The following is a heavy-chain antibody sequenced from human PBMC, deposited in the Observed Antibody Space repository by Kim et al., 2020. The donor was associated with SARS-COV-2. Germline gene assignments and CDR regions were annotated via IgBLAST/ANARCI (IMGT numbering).Heavy chain of an antibody. J-gene: IGHJ3*01. D-gene: IGHD5-12*01. CDR3: ATGGYDLGTYAFDF. V-gene: IGHV3-53*01. Sequence: ADSVKGRFTISRDNSKNTLYLQMDNLRAEDAALYYCATGGYDLGTYAFDFWGQGTMVTVSA.